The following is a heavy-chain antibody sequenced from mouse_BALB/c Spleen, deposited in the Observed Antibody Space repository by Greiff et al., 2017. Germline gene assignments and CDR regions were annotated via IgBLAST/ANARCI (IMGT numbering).Heavy chain of an antibody. CDR1: GFTFSSYT. V-gene: IGHV5-6-4*01. D-gene: IGHD2-2*01. CDR3: TRDRDYGYDGAWFAY. CDR2: ISSGGSYT. Sequence: EVQGVESGGGLVKPGGSLKLSCAASGFTFSSYTMSWVRQTPEKRLEWVATISSGGSYTYYPDSVKGRFTISRDNAKNTLYLQMSSLKSEDTAMYYCTRDRDYGYDGAWFAYWGQGTLVTVSA. J-gene: IGHJ3*01.